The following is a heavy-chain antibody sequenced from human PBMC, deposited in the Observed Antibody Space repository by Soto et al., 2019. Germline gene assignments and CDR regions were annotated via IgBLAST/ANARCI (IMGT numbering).Heavy chain of an antibody. V-gene: IGHV3-48*02. CDR1: GFTFTSNS. Sequence: PGGSVRLCCAASGFTFTSNSMKWVRQAPGKGLEWISYITSSSSTIYYADSVKGRFTISRDNAKNSLYLQMNSLRDDDTAVYYCARGRVGTAYFDSWGQGALVTVSS. D-gene: IGHD2-21*02. J-gene: IGHJ4*02. CDR2: ITSSSSTI. CDR3: ARGRVGTAYFDS.